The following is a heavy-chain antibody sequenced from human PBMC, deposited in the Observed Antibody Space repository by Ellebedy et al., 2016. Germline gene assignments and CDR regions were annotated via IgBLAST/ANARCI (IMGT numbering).Heavy chain of an antibody. Sequence: SETLSLTCTVSGGSISGYYWTWIRQSATKGLEWIGRIYTSGSTNYNPSLKSRLTMSVDTSKNQFYLTLNSVTAADTAVYYCARDAPIEVARFGFSGADIWGQGTLVTVSS. J-gene: IGHJ3*02. V-gene: IGHV4-4*07. CDR3: ARDAPIEVARFGFSGADI. CDR1: GGSISGYY. D-gene: IGHD5-24*01. CDR2: IYTSGST.